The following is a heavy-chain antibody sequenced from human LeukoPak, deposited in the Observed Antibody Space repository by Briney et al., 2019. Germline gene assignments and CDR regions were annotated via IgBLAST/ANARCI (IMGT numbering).Heavy chain of an antibody. V-gene: IGHV3-7*01. CDR2: IKQDGSVQ. CDR3: ARKGICDY. J-gene: IGHJ4*02. Sequence: GGSLRLSCAASGFTFSDYWMSWVRQAPGKGLEWMVNIKQDGSVQYYVDSVKGRFTISRDNAKNSLYLQMNSLRVEDTAVYYCARKGICDYWGQGTLVTVSS. CDR1: GFTFSDYW.